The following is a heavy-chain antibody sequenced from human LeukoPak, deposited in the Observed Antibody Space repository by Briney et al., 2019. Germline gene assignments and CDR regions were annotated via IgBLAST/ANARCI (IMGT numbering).Heavy chain of an antibody. CDR2: VNTEDGET. CDR1: GYTFTDYY. Sequence: WASVKVSCTVSGYTFTDYYMHWVRQAPGKGLEWMGLVNTEDGETIYAEKFKGRVTITADTSTDTAYIQLSSLRSEDTAVYYCATASRGGDYWGQGPLVTVSS. J-gene: IGHJ4*02. V-gene: IGHV1-69-2*01. CDR3: ATASRGGDY.